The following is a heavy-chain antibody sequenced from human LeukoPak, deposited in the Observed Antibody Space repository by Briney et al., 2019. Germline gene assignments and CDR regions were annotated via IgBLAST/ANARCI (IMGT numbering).Heavy chain of an antibody. CDR3: ARVPTVTFFDY. CDR1: GGSIGSSSYY. CDR2: IYYSRST. J-gene: IGHJ4*02. D-gene: IGHD4-17*01. V-gene: IGHV4-39*01. Sequence: SETLSLTCTVSGGSIGSSSYYWGWIRQPPGKGLEWIGSIYYSRSTYYNSSLKSRVTISVDTSKNQFSLKLSSVTAADTAVYYCARVPTVTFFDYWGQGTLVTVSS.